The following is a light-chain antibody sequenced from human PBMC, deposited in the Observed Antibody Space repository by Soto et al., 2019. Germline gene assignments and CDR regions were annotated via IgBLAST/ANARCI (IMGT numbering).Light chain of an antibody. J-gene: IGLJ3*02. CDR3: CSHSSSSTWM. CDR1: LSDFGGRDF. Sequence: QSALTQPPSASGSPGQSVTISCTGTLSDFGGRDFVSWYQQHPGKAPKLIVHEVANRLSGVSGRFSGSKSGNTAFLTISGLQAEDEAVYYCCSHSSSSTWMFGGGTKVTVL. CDR2: EVA. V-gene: IGLV2-14*03.